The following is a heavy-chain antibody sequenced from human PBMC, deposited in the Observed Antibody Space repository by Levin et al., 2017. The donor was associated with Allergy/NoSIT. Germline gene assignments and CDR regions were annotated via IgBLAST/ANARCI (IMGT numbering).Heavy chain of an antibody. CDR2: ISYDGSQK. J-gene: IGHJ6*02. CDR1: GFSFGTSG. D-gene: IGHD3-22*01. CDR3: AKDSSVYGQYYYYGLDV. V-gene: IGHV3-30*18. Sequence: LSLTCAASGFSFGTSGMHWVRQAPGKGLDWVAVISYDGSQKYYADSVKGRLTISRDNSNNTLYLQINSLGAQDTAVYYCAKDSSVYGQYYYYGLDVWGQGTTVTVSS.